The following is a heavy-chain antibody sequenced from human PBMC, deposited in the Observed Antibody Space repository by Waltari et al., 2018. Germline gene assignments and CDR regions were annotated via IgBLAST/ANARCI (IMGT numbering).Heavy chain of an antibody. J-gene: IGHJ4*02. Sequence: QVQLQESGPGLVKPSETLSLTCAVSGYSISSGYYWGWIRQPPGKGLEWIGSVYHGGSTYDSPSLKSRDTISVDTSKIQFSLKLSSVTAADTAVYYCARHQDGYSPLFDYWGQGTLVTVSS. V-gene: IGHV4-38-2*01. CDR2: VYHGGST. CDR3: ARHQDGYSPLFDY. CDR1: GYSISSGYY. D-gene: IGHD4-4*01.